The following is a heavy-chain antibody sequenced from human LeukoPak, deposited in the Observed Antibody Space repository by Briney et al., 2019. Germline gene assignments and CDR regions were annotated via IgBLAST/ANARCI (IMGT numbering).Heavy chain of an antibody. J-gene: IGHJ6*02. V-gene: IGHV4-61*01. CDR1: GGSVSSGSYY. Sequence: SETLSLTCTVSGGSVSSGSYYWSWIRQPPGKGLEWIGYIYYSGSTNYNPSLKSRVTISVDTSKNQFSLKLSSVTAADTAVYYCARASVTYSYYYGMDVWGQGTTVTVSS. CDR2: IYYSGST. D-gene: IGHD1-26*01. CDR3: ARASVTYSYYYGMDV.